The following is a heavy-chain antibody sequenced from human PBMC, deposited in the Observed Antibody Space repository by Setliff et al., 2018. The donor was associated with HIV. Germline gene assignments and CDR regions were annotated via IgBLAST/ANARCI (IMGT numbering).Heavy chain of an antibody. J-gene: IGHJ5*02. CDR1: GYTFTGYY. CDR2: ISPYNGDT. V-gene: IGHV1-2*02. D-gene: IGHD6-13*01. CDR3: ATDLGSHALDP. Sequence: ASVKVSCKASGYTFTGYYMHWVRQAPGQGLEWMGWISPYNGDTKVLQNFRGRVTMTRDTSLNTDYMEVRSLRSDDTAVYYCATDLGSHALDPWGQGTLVTVSS.